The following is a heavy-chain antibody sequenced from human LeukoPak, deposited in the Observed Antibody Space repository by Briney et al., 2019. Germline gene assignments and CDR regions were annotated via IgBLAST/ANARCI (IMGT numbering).Heavy chain of an antibody. J-gene: IGHJ4*02. V-gene: IGHV3-30*18. CDR2: ISYDGSKK. Sequence: PGGSLRLSCAASGFTFSSYGMHWVRQAPGKGLEWVAVISYDGSKKYYADSLKGRFTISRDNSKNTLYLQMNSPRAKDTAVYYCAKGPYYDILTFDYWGQGTLVTVSS. D-gene: IGHD3-9*01. CDR3: AKGPYYDILTFDY. CDR1: GFTFSSYG.